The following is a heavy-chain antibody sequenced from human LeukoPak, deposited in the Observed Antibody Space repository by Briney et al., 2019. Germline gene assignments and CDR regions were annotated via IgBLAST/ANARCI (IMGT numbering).Heavy chain of an antibody. J-gene: IGHJ4*02. CDR1: GFSFSSYN. D-gene: IGHD1-26*01. Sequence: GGSLRLSCAASGFSFSSYNMNWVRLTPGKGLEWVSHISKSGDTIYYADFVKGRFTISRDNARNSLYLQMNTLRAEDTAVYYCARGAVVGATLYYFDYWGQGTLVTVSS. V-gene: IGHV3-48*01. CDR2: ISKSGDTI. CDR3: ARGAVVGATLYYFDY.